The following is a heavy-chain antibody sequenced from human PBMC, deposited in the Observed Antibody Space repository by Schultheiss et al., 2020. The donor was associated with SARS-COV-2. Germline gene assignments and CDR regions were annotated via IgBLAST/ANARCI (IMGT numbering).Heavy chain of an antibody. CDR1: GFTFSSYW. D-gene: IGHD6-6*01. V-gene: IGHV3-7*03. J-gene: IGHJ5*02. CDR3: AKGPEYSSLKRSWFDP. Sequence: GGSLRLSCAASGFTFSSYWMSWVRQAPGKGLEWVANIKQDGSEKYYVDSVKGRFTISRDNAKNSLYLQMNSLRAEDTALYYCAKGPEYSSLKRSWFDPWGQGTLVTVSS. CDR2: IKQDGSEK.